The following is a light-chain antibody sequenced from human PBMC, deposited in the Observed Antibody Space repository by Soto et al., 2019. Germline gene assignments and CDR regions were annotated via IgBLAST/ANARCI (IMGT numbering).Light chain of an antibody. Sequence: QSVLTQPPSVSGAPGQRVTISCTGTSSNIGAGYDVLWYQQLPGTAPKLLIYGNNNRPSGVPDRCSGSKSGTSASLAITGLQAEDEADYYCQSYDSSLSGYVFGTGTKVTVL. CDR2: GNN. CDR1: SSNIGAGYD. J-gene: IGLJ1*01. V-gene: IGLV1-40*01. CDR3: QSYDSSLSGYV.